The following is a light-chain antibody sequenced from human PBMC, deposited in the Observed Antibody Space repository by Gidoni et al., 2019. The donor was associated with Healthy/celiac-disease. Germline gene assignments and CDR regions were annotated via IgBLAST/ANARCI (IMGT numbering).Light chain of an antibody. CDR2: GKN. V-gene: IGLV3-19*01. CDR3: NSRDSSGNHVV. CDR1: SLRSYY. J-gene: IGLJ2*01. Sequence: SSELTQDPAVSVALGQTVRITCQGDSLRSYYASWYQQKPGHAPVLVLYGKNNRPSGIPDRFSGSSSGNTASLTITGAQAEDEADYYCNSRDSSGNHVVFGGGTKLTVL.